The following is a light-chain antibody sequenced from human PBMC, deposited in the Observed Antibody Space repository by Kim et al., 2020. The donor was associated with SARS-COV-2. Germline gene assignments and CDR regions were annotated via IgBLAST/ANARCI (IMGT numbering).Light chain of an antibody. Sequence: LSLGERATLSCRTTQSVSNNHLAWYQQKPGQAPRLLISGASSRATGIPDRFSGSGSGTDFTLTISRLEPEDFAVYYCHQYDSSWTFGQGTKVDIK. CDR1: QSVSNNH. J-gene: IGKJ1*01. CDR3: HQYDSSWT. CDR2: GAS. V-gene: IGKV3-20*01.